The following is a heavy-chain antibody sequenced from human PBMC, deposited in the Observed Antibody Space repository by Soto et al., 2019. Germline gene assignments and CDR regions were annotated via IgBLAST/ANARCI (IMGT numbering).Heavy chain of an antibody. CDR2: IYYSGST. J-gene: IGHJ6*03. CDR3: ARAPPLHLGELSLYLSDYYMDV. Sequence: SETLSLTCTVSGGSISSGGYYWSWIRQHPGKGLEWIGYIYYSGSTYYNPSLKGRVTISVYTSKNQFALKLSSVTAADTAVYYCARAPPLHLGELSLYLSDYYMDVWGKGTTVTVSS. D-gene: IGHD3-16*02. CDR1: GGSISSGGYY. V-gene: IGHV4-31*03.